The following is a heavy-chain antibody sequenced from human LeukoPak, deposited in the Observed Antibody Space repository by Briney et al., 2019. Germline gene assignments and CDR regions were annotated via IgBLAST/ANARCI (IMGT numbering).Heavy chain of an antibody. CDR3: TTERFLEWLLRAEYFQH. J-gene: IGHJ1*01. Sequence: GGSLRLSCAASGFTFSNAWMSWVRQAPGKGLEWVGRIKSKTDGGTTDYAAPVKGRFTISRDDSKNTLYLQKNSLKTEDTAVYYCTTERFLEWLLRAEYFQHWGQGTLVTVSS. D-gene: IGHD3-3*01. V-gene: IGHV3-15*01. CDR1: GFTFSNAW. CDR2: IKSKTDGGTT.